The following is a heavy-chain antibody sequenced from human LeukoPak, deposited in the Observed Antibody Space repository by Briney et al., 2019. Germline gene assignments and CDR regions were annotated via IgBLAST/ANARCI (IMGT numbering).Heavy chain of an antibody. Sequence: GGSLRLSCAASGFTFSSYSMNWVRQAPGKGLEWVSSISSSSSYIYYADSVKGRFTISRDNARNSLYLQMNSLRAEDTAVYYCARMNSGYYLLYGDFEIDYWGQGTLVTVSS. CDR2: ISSSSSYI. V-gene: IGHV3-21*01. D-gene: IGHD4-17*01. CDR3: ARMNSGYYLLYGDFEIDY. CDR1: GFTFSSYS. J-gene: IGHJ4*02.